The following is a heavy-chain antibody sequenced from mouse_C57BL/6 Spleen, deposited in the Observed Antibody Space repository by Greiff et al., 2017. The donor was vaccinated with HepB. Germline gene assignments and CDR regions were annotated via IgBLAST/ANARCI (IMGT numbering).Heavy chain of an antibody. CDR3: ARDRGSRRGYYFDY. D-gene: IGHD1-1*02. CDR1: GFTFSSYA. V-gene: IGHV5-4*01. J-gene: IGHJ2*01. CDR2: ISDGGSYT. Sequence: EVQLVESGGGLVKPGGSLKLSCAASGFTFSSYAMSWVRQTPEKRLEWVATISDGGSYTYYPDNVKGQFTISRDNAKNNLYLQMSHLKSEDTAMYYCARDRGSRRGYYFDYWGQGTTLTVSS.